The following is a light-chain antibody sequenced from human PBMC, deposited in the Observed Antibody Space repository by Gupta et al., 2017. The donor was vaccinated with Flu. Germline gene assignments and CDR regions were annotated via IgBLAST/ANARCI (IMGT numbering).Light chain of an antibody. Sequence: KLTCTLSSAHSSDASEWHQQQPENGPRYLMKLNSDDSHSKGEAPPGRFSGSSAGVARYLTISSLQAEDAADYYCQTWGTGNPWVFGGGTKVTVL. CDR3: QTWGTGNPWV. CDR2: LNSDDSH. CDR1: SAHSSDA. V-gene: IGLV4-69*01. J-gene: IGLJ2*01.